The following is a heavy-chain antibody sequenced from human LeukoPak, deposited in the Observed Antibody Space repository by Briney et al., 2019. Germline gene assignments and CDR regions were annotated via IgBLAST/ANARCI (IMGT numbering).Heavy chain of an antibody. CDR2: ISYDGSNK. V-gene: IGHV3-30*18. CDR1: GFTFSSYG. Sequence: GGSLRLSCAASGFTFSSYGMHWVRQAPGKGLEWVAVISYDGSNKYYADSVKGRFTISRDNSKNTLYLQMNSLRAEDTAVYYCAKAVVVAAHFDYWGQGTLVTVSS. CDR3: AKAVVVAAHFDY. J-gene: IGHJ4*02. D-gene: IGHD2-15*01.